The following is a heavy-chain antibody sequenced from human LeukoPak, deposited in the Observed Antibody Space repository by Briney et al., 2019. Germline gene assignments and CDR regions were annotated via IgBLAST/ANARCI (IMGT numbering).Heavy chain of an antibody. D-gene: IGHD5-24*01. CDR3: TRVGYIDEGIDY. V-gene: IGHV3-7*04. Sequence: GGSLRLSCAASGFPFSSYWMTWVRQAPGKGLEWVANIKQDGSKKSYVDSVKGRFTITRDNAKNSLYLQMNSLRAEDTAIYYCTRVGYIDEGIDYWGQGTLVTVSS. J-gene: IGHJ4*02. CDR1: GFPFSSYW. CDR2: IKQDGSKK.